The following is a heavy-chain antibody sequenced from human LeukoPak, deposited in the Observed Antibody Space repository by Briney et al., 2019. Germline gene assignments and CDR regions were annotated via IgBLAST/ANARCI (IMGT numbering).Heavy chain of an antibody. J-gene: IGHJ4*02. V-gene: IGHV3-23*01. D-gene: IGHD3-22*01. CDR2: ISGSGGST. Sequence: GGSLRLSCAASGFTFSSYGMHWVRQAPGKGLEWVSAISGSGGSTYYADSVKGRFTISRDNSKNTLYLQMNSLRAEDTAVYYCARDHATYYYDSSGYYDYWGQGTLVTVSS. CDR1: GFTFSSYG. CDR3: ARDHATYYYDSSGYYDY.